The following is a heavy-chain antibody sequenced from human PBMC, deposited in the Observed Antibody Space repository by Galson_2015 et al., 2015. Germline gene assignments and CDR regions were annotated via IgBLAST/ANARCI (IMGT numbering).Heavy chain of an antibody. V-gene: IGHV3-33*01. CDR3: ARDPGIEAFDI. CDR1: GFTFSSYG. CDR2: IWYDGSNK. J-gene: IGHJ3*02. Sequence: SLRLSCAASGFTFSSYGMHWVRQAPGKGLEWVAVIWYDGSNKYYADSVKGRFTISRDNSKNTLYLQMNSLRAEDTAVYYCARDPGIEAFDIWGQGTMVTVSS.